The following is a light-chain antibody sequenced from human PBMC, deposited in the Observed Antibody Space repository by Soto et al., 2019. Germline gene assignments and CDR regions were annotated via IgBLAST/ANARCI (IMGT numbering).Light chain of an antibody. Sequence: DIQMTQSPSTLSASVGDRVTITCRASQSISSWLAWYQQKPGKAPKLLIYKASSLESGVPSRFSGSGSGTEFTLALSRLQPDDFSPYYCHQYNSYPYTFGQGTKLEIQ. CDR2: KAS. CDR1: QSISSW. J-gene: IGKJ2*01. CDR3: HQYNSYPYT. V-gene: IGKV1-5*03.